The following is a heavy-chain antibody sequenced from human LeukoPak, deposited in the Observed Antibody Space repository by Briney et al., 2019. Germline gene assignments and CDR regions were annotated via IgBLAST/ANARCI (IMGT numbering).Heavy chain of an antibody. Sequence: GGSLRLSCSASGFSLSRYEIIWVRQAPGKGLEWISYISSSGGTIYYADSVKGRFTISRDNAKNSVYLQMNSLRAEDTAVYYCARMRPELDYWGQGTLVTVSS. CDR2: ISSSGGTI. CDR1: GFSLSRYE. V-gene: IGHV3-48*03. J-gene: IGHJ4*02. D-gene: IGHD6-6*01. CDR3: ARMRPELDY.